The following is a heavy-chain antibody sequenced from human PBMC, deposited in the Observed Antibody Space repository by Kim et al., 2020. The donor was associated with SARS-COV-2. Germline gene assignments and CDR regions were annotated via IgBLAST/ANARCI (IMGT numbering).Heavy chain of an antibody. V-gene: IGHV3-30-3*01. Sequence: GGSLRLSCAASGLTFSDYALNWVRQAPGKGLEWVAVISHDGSNKYYADSVKGRFTISRDDSKNTLYLQMSSLRGEDTAVYYCASGVNYWGQGTLVTVSS. CDR3: ASGVNY. J-gene: IGHJ4*02. CDR1: GLTFSDYA. CDR2: ISHDGSNK. D-gene: IGHD3-3*01.